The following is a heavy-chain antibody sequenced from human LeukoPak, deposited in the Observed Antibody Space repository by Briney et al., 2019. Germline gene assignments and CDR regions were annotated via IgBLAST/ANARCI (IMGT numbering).Heavy chain of an antibody. CDR1: GGSFSSYY. D-gene: IGHD6-19*01. J-gene: IGHJ4*02. CDR2: IYYSGST. Sequence: SETLSLTCTVSGGSFSSYYWSWIRQPPGKGLEWMGYIYYSGSTNYNPSLKSRVTISVDTSKNQFSLKLSSVTAADTAVYYCARVRSSGWFPFDYWGQGTLVTVSS. CDR3: ARVRSSGWFPFDY. V-gene: IGHV4-59*01.